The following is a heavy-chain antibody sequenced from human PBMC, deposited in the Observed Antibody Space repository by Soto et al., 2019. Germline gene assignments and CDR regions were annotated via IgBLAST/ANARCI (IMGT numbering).Heavy chain of an antibody. CDR3: ARGEYSGYDFLSTPRYYGMDV. D-gene: IGHD5-12*01. V-gene: IGHV4-34*01. CDR2: INHSGST. J-gene: IGHJ6*02. CDR1: GGSFSGYY. Sequence: QVQLQQWGAGLLKPSETLSLTCAVYGGSFSGYYWSWIRQPPGKGLEWIGEINHSGSTNYNPSLKSRVTISVDTSKNQFSLKLSSVTAADTAVYYCARGEYSGYDFLSTPRYYGMDVWGQGTTVTVSS.